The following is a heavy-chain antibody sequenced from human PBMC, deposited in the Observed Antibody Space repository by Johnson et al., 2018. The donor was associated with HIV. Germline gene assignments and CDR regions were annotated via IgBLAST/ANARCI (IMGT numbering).Heavy chain of an antibody. J-gene: IGHJ3*02. CDR1: GFTFSSYA. V-gene: IGHV3-30-3*01. D-gene: IGHD6-13*01. Sequence: QVQLVESGGGLVQPGGSLRLSCEASGFTFSSYAMHWVRQAPGKGLKWVAVISYDGSNKYYADSVKGRSTISRDNSKNTLYLQMNSLRAEDTALYYCARVLQQESSWYLGAFDIWGQGTMVTVSS. CDR2: ISYDGSNK. CDR3: ARVLQQESSWYLGAFDI.